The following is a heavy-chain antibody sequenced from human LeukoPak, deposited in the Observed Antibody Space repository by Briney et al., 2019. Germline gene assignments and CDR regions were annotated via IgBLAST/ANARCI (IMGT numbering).Heavy chain of an antibody. CDR1: GFTVSSTY. CDR2: IYSGGST. V-gene: IGHV3-53*01. J-gene: IGHJ4*02. CDR3: VRETPAVAGAFDY. D-gene: IGHD6-19*01. Sequence: GGSLRLSCAASGFTVSSTYMSWVRQAPGKGLEWVSVIYSGGSTDYAVSVKGRFTISRDNSKNMLYLQMNSLRAEDTAVYYCVRETPAVAGAFDYWGRGTLVTVSS.